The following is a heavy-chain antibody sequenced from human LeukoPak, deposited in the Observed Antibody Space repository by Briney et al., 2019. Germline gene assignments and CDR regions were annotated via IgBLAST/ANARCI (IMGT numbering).Heavy chain of an antibody. CDR1: GGSISSYY. V-gene: IGHV4-59*01. Sequence: PSETLSLTCTVSGGSISSYYWSWIRQPPGKGLEWIGYIYYSGSTNYNPSLKSRVTISLDTSKNQFSLKLSSVTAADTAVYYCARGAYCSTTSCYYFDYWGQGTLVTVS. CDR3: ARGAYCSTTSCYYFDY. CDR2: IYYSGST. D-gene: IGHD2-2*01. J-gene: IGHJ4*02.